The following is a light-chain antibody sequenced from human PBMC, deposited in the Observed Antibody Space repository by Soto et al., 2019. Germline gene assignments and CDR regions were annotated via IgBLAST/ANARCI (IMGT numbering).Light chain of an antibody. CDR3: SSYTSSSTLPSV. V-gene: IGLV2-14*01. CDR2: EVS. J-gene: IGLJ1*01. CDR1: SSDVGGYNY. Sequence: QSVLTQPASVSGSPGQSITISCTGTSSDVGGYNYVSWYQQHPGKAPKLMIYEVSNRPSGVSNRFSGSKSGNTASLTISGLQAEDEADYYCSSYTSSSTLPSVFGTGTKLTVL.